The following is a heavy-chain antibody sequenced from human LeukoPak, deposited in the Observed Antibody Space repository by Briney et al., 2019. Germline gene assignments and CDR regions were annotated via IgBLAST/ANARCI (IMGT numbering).Heavy chain of an antibody. CDR2: ISYDGSNK. J-gene: IGHJ6*02. CDR3: AKDLTYYDFWSGYSGGGMDV. Sequence: GGSLRLSCAASGFTFSSNGMHWVRQAPGKGLEWVAVISYDGSNKYYADSVKGRFTISRDNSKNTLYLQMNSLRAEDTAVYYCAKDLTYYDFWSGYSGGGMDVWGQGTTVTVSS. CDR1: GFTFSSNG. V-gene: IGHV3-30*18. D-gene: IGHD3-3*01.